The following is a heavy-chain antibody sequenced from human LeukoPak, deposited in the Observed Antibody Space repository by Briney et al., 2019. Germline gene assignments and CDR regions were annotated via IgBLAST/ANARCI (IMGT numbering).Heavy chain of an antibody. Sequence: GGSLRLSCAASGFTFSSYSMNWVRQAPGEGLEWVSYISSSSSTIYYADSVKGRFTISRDNAKNSLYLQMNSLRDEDTAVYYCASHHYYGSGSYPKTDYWGQGTLVTVSS. CDR1: GFTFSSYS. D-gene: IGHD3-10*01. V-gene: IGHV3-48*02. CDR3: ASHHYYGSGSYPKTDY. CDR2: ISSSSSTI. J-gene: IGHJ4*02.